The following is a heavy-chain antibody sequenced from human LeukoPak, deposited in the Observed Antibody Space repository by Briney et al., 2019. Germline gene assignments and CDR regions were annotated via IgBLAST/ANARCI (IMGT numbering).Heavy chain of an antibody. CDR2: IIPILGIA. Sequence: ASVKVSCKASGGTFSSYTISWVRQAPGQGLEWMGRIIPILGIANYAQKFQGRVTITADKSTSTAYMELSSLRSEDTAVYYCARSIVVVPDYYYYYVDVWGKGATVTVSS. J-gene: IGHJ6*03. CDR3: ARSIVVVPDYYYYYVDV. D-gene: IGHD2-2*01. V-gene: IGHV1-69*02. CDR1: GGTFSSYT.